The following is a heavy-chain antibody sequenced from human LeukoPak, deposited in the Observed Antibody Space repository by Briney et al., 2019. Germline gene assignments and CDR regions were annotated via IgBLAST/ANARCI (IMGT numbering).Heavy chain of an antibody. V-gene: IGHV3-21*01. CDR1: GFTFSSYS. J-gene: IGHJ3*02. D-gene: IGHD2-21*01. CDR3: ARDVANAFDI. CDR2: ISSSSSYI. Sequence: GALRLSCAASGFTFSSYSINWVRQAPGKGLEWVSSISSSSSYIYYADSVKGRFTISRDNAKNTLSLQMNSLRAEDTAVYYCARDVANAFDIWGQGTMVTVSS.